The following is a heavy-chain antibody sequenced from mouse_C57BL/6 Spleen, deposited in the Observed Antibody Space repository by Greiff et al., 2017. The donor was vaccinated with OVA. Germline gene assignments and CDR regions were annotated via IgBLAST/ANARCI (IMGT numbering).Heavy chain of an antibody. CDR3: ASQEGYDEDWFAY. Sequence: QVQLQQPGAELVMPGASVKLSCKASGYTFTSYWMHWVKQRPGQGLEWIGEIDPSDSYTNYNQKFKGKSTLTVDKSSSTAYMQLSSLTSEDSAVYYCASQEGYDEDWFAYWGQGTLVTVSA. J-gene: IGHJ3*01. V-gene: IGHV1-69*01. D-gene: IGHD2-2*01. CDR2: IDPSDSYT. CDR1: GYTFTSYW.